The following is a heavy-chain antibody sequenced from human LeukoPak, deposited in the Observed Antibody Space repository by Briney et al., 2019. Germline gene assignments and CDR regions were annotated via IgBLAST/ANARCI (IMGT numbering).Heavy chain of an antibody. Sequence: GGSLTLSCAASGFTFSSYEVNWVRQAPGKGLEWVSYISSSGSTIYYADSVKGRFTIYRDNAKNSLYLQMNSLRAEDTAVYYCARVGSTSCSDYWGQGTLVTVSS. CDR2: ISSSGSTI. CDR3: ARVGSTSCSDY. CDR1: GFTFSSYE. J-gene: IGHJ4*02. D-gene: IGHD2-2*01. V-gene: IGHV3-48*03.